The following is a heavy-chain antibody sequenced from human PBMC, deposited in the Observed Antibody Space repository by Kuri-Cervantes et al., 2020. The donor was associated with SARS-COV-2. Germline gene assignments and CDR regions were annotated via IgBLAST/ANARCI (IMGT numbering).Heavy chain of an antibody. Sequence: GGSLRLSCAASGFTFSDYYMSWIRQAPGKGLEWVSYISSSGSTIDYADSVKGRFTISRDNAKNSLYLQMNSLRAEDTAVYYCARGDQELGMVWYFDLWGRGTLVTVSS. CDR2: ISSSGSTI. D-gene: IGHD7-27*01. CDR1: GFTFSDYY. J-gene: IGHJ2*01. CDR3: ARGDQELGMVWYFDL. V-gene: IGHV3-11*04.